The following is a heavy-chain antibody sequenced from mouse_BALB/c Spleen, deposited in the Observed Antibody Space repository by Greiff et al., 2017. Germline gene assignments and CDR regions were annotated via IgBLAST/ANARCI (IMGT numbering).Heavy chain of an antibody. Sequence: EVKLEESGGGLVQPGGSMKLSCVASGFTFSSYWMSWVRQSPEKGLEWVAEIRLKSDNYATHYAESVKGKFTISRDDSKSRLYLQMNSLRAEDTGIYYCTRAYYGSRDYWGQGTTLTVSS. V-gene: IGHV6-6*02. D-gene: IGHD1-1*01. CDR2: IRLKSDNYAT. CDR1: GFTFSSYW. CDR3: TRAYYGSRDY. J-gene: IGHJ2*01.